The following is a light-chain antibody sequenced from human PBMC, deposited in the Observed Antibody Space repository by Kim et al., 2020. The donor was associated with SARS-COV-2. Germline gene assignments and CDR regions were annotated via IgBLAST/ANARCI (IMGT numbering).Light chain of an antibody. J-gene: IGKJ2*03. CDR3: QQYDSSLYS. V-gene: IGKV1-5*01. Sequence: GDRVTITCRASQSISSWLAWYQQKRGKAPKLLIYDASTLESVVPSRFSGSGSETKCTLPIPSLQPDDFATYYCQQYDSSLYSFGQGTKLEI. CDR2: DAS. CDR1: QSISSW.